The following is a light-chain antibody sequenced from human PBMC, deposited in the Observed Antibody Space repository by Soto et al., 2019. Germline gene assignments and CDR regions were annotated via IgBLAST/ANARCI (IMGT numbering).Light chain of an antibody. J-gene: IGKJ5*01. Sequence: EIVLTQSPATLSLSPGERATLSCRASQSISSYLAWYRQIPGQAPRLLIYDASNRATGIPDRFSGGGSGTEFTLTISSLQSEDFAVYYCQQYNNWPPITFGQGTRLEIK. V-gene: IGKV3-11*01. CDR2: DAS. CDR3: QQYNNWPPIT. CDR1: QSISSY.